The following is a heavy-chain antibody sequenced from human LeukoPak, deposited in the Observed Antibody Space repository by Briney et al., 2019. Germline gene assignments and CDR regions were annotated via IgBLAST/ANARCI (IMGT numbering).Heavy chain of an antibody. D-gene: IGHD3-22*01. V-gene: IGHV4-59*01. J-gene: IGHJ2*01. Sequence: SETLSLTCTVSGGSISSYYWSWIRQPPGKGLEWIGYIYYSGSTNYNPSLKSRVTISVDTSKNQFSLKLSSVTAADTAVYYCARKYYYDSSGYYYAHWYFDLWGRGTLVTVSS. CDR2: IYYSGST. CDR1: GGSISSYY. CDR3: ARKYYYDSSGYYYAHWYFDL.